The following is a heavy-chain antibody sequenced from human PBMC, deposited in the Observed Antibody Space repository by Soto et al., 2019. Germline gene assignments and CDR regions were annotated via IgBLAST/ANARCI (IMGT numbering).Heavy chain of an antibody. CDR2: ISSSSSTT. CDR1: GFTSSSYA. Sequence: PGGSLRLSCAASGFTSSSYAMSWVRQAPGKGLEWVSSISSSSSTTYYADSVKGRFTISRDNAKNSLYLQMNSLRDEDTAVYYCARDGGQKITFGGVIVNAGMDVWGQGTTVTVSS. V-gene: IGHV3-48*02. J-gene: IGHJ6*02. D-gene: IGHD3-16*02. CDR3: ARDGGQKITFGGVIVNAGMDV.